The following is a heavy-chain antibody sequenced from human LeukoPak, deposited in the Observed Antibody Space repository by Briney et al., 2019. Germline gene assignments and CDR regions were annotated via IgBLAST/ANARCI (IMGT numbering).Heavy chain of an antibody. CDR2: IDTTGDT. Sequence: PGGSLRLSCAASGFTFSTYDMHWVRQATGKGLEWVSAIDTTGDTYYPGSVKGRFTISRESAKNSLYLQMNSLRAGDTAVYYCARDRGGGHMDVWGKGTTVTISS. D-gene: IGHD2-15*01. CDR1: GFTFSTYD. J-gene: IGHJ6*03. V-gene: IGHV3-13*01. CDR3: ARDRGGGHMDV.